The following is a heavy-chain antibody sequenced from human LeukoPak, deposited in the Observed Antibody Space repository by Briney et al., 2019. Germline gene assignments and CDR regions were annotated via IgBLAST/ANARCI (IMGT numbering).Heavy chain of an antibody. CDR1: GFTFSSYA. J-gene: IGHJ4*02. CDR2: ISGSGGST. D-gene: IGHD2-21*02. Sequence: PGGSLRLSCAASGFTFSSYAMSWVRQAPGKGLEWVSAISGSGGSTYYADSVKGRFTISRDNSKNTLYLQMNSLRAEDTAVYYCAKSPLAYCGGDCYPPADFDYWGQGTLVTVSS. V-gene: IGHV3-23*01. CDR3: AKSPLAYCGGDCYPPADFDY.